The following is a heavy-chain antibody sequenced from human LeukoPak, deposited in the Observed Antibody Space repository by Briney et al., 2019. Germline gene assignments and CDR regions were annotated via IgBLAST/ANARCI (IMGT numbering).Heavy chain of an antibody. CDR2: TYYSGST. CDR1: GGSISSSSYY. Sequence: SETLSLTCTVSGGSISSSSYYWGWIRQPPGKGLEWIGSTYYSGSTYYNPSLKSRVTISVDTSKNQFSLKLSSVTAADTAVYYCATTQYYDFWSGQNGPEYYVWGKGTTVTVSS. D-gene: IGHD3-3*01. CDR3: ATTQYYDFWSGQNGPEYYV. J-gene: IGHJ6*04. V-gene: IGHV4-39*01.